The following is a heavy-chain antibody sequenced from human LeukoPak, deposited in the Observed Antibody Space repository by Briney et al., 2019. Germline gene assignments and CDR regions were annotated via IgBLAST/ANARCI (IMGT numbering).Heavy chain of an antibody. CDR2: INTNTGNP. D-gene: IGHD4-23*01. J-gene: IGHJ4*02. Sequence: ASVKVSCKASGYTFTNYAMNWVRQAPGQGLEWMGWINTNTGNPTYAQGFTGRFVFSLDTSVSTAYLQISSLKTEDTAVYYCARRVVNAAPDYWGQGTLVTVSS. V-gene: IGHV7-4-1*02. CDR3: ARRVVNAAPDY. CDR1: GYTFTNYA.